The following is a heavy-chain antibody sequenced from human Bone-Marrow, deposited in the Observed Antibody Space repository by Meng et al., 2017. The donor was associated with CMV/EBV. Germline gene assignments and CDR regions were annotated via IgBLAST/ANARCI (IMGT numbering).Heavy chain of an antibody. CDR1: GFTFSSHG. CDR3: ARFRGVQFDY. V-gene: IGHV3-33*01. J-gene: IGHJ4*02. D-gene: IGHD3-10*01. CDR2: IWYDGSNK. Sequence: LSCAASGFTFSSHGMHWVRQAQGKGLEWVAVIWYDGSNKYYADSVKGRFTISRDDSKNTLYLQMNSLRAEDTAVYYCARFRGVQFDYWGQGTLVTVSS.